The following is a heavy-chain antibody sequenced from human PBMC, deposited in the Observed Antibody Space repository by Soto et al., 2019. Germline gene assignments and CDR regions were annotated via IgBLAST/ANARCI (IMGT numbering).Heavy chain of an antibody. CDR3: ARGEVLPAASLDY. CDR1: GGSISSGGYY. V-gene: IGHV4-31*03. CDR2: IHYSGST. J-gene: IGHJ4*02. D-gene: IGHD2-2*01. Sequence: SETLSLTCTVSGGSISSGGYYWSWIRQRPVKGLEWIGDIHYSGSTFYNPSLKSRVTISVDTSENQFSLKLSSMTAADTAVYYCARGEVLPAASLDYWGQGTLVTVSS.